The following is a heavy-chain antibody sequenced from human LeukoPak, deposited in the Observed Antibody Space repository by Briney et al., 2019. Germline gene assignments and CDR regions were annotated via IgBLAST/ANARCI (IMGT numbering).Heavy chain of an antibody. V-gene: IGHV3-23*01. J-gene: IGHJ4*02. Sequence: GGSLRLSCAASGFTFSIYGMNWVRQAPGKGLEWVSVISGSGDSLHYGDSVKGRFTISRDNSNNTLYLQMNSLRAEDTAVYYCARSLGYCSAGGCFPLDYWGQGTLVTVSS. D-gene: IGHD2-15*01. CDR1: GFTFSIYG. CDR2: ISGSGDSL. CDR3: ARSLGYCSAGGCFPLDY.